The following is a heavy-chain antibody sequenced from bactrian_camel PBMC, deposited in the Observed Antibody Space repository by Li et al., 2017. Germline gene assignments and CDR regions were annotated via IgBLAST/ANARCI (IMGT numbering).Heavy chain of an antibody. CDR3: APCGSSSVYFAY. J-gene: IGHJ6*01. V-gene: IGHV3S53*01. CDR2: IGWDGRP. CDR1: GYLTCPYI. D-gene: IGHD2*01. Sequence: HVQLVESGGGSVQAGGSLRLACLASGYLTCPYIMAWYRQAPGKERVFVSGIGWDGRPKYTDSVKGRFTIHKDISKATLYLQMDSLKPEDTGMYYCAPCGSSSVYFAYWGQGTQVTVS.